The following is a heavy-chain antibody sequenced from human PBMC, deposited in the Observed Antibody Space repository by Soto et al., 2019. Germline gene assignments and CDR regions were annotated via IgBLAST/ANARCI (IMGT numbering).Heavy chain of an antibody. Sequence: QVQLVQSGAEVKKPGASVKVSCKASGYTFTSYGISWVRQAPGQGLEWMGWISANNGNRNYAQKLQGRVTMTTDTPTSTAYMELRSLGSDDTAVYYCARDRGSYALDYWGQGTLVTVSS. J-gene: IGHJ4*02. CDR3: ARDRGSYALDY. V-gene: IGHV1-18*01. CDR2: ISANNGNR. CDR1: GYTFTSYG. D-gene: IGHD1-26*01.